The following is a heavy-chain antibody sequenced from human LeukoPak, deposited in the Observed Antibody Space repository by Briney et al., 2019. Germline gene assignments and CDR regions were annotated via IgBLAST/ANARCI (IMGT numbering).Heavy chain of an antibody. CDR2: INHSGST. V-gene: IGHV4-34*01. CDR1: GFTFSSYA. Sequence: GSLRLSCAASGFTFSSYAMSWIRQPPGKGLEWIGEINHSGSTNYNPSLKSRVTISVDRSKNQFSLKLSSVTAADTAVYYCARVNDDYYDSSGFDYWGQGTLVTVSS. J-gene: IGHJ4*02. CDR3: ARVNDDYYDSSGFDY. D-gene: IGHD3-22*01.